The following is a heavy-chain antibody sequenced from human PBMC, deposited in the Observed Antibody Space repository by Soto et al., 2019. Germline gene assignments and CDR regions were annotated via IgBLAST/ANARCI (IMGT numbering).Heavy chain of an antibody. D-gene: IGHD3-22*01. Sequence: QVKLVQSGTEVKKPGASMKVSCKASGYSFATSGISWVRQAPGQGLEWMGWISVYNGNTNYDQKLHDRVTMTTDTSTTTAYLELRSLRSDDTAVYYCASAGQYYDRSGNVAWGQGTPVTVSS. CDR3: ASAGQYYDRSGNVA. CDR1: GYSFATSG. J-gene: IGHJ5*02. CDR2: ISVYNGNT. V-gene: IGHV1-18*01.